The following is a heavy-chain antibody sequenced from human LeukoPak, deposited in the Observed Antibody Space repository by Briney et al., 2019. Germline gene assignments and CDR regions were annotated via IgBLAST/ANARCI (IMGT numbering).Heavy chain of an antibody. CDR3: ARNYEGWFDP. D-gene: IGHD1-7*01. CDR2: IIPIFGTA. CDR1: GGTFSSYA. V-gene: IGHV1-69*13. Sequence: ASVKVSCKASGGTFSSYAISWVRQAPGQGLEWMGGIIPIFGTANYAQKFQGRVTITADESTSTAYMELSSLRSEDTAVYYCARNYEGWFDPLGQGTLVTVSS. J-gene: IGHJ5*02.